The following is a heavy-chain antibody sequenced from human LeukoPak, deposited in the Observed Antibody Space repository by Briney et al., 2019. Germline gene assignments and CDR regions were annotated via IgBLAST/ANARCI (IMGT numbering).Heavy chain of an antibody. D-gene: IGHD3-10*01. CDR1: GFTFSNAW. V-gene: IGHV3-15*01. J-gene: IGHJ4*02. Sequence: GGSLRLSCAASGFTFSNAWMSWVREAPGKGLEWVGRIKSKTDGGTTDYAAPVKGRFTISRDDSKNTLYLQMNSLKTEDTAVYYCTTANRGDGFDYWGQGTLVTVSS. CDR3: TTANRGDGFDY. CDR2: IKSKTDGGTT.